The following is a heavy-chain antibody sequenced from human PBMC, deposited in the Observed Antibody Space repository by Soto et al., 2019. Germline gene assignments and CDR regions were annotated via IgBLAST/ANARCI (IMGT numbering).Heavy chain of an antibody. J-gene: IGHJ4*02. CDR1: GASISSDNW. V-gene: IGHV4-28*01. D-gene: IGHD5-18*01. Sequence: QVQLQESGPGLVXPSXTLSLTCGVSGASISSDNWWVWIRQPPGKGLEWVGYIFSTGHTVYNPSLKSRVSMSVDTSNNQFSLRLNSVTALDTAVYFCASKPNSLYYFDFWGQGTLVAVSS. CDR2: IFSTGHT. CDR3: ASKPNSLYYFDF.